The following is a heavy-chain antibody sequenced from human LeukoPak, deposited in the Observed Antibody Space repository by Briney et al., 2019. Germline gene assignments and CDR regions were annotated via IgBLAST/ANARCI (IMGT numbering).Heavy chain of an antibody. D-gene: IGHD1-26*01. CDR3: ARHSWGAGLFDY. Sequence: SETLSLTCTVSGDSISSVSYYWGWVRQPPGKGLEWIGSMYYSGSTYYNPSLKSRVTISVDTSKNQFSLKLSSVTAADTAVYYCARHSWGAGLFDYWGQGTLVTVSS. CDR1: GDSISSVSYY. V-gene: IGHV4-39*01. J-gene: IGHJ4*02. CDR2: MYYSGST.